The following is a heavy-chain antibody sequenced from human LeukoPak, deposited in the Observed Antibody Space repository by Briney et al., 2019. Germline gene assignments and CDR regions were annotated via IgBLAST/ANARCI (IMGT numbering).Heavy chain of an antibody. D-gene: IGHD3-3*01. CDR3: ARDLRFLDDY. J-gene: IGHJ4*02. CDR1: GFTFSTYW. Sequence: GGSLRLSCAASGFTFSTYWMTWVRQAPGKGLEWVANIKQDGSEKYYVDSVKGRFTISRDNAKNSLYLQMNSLRAEDTAMYYCARDLRFLDDYWGQGTLVTVSS. V-gene: IGHV3-7*01. CDR2: IKQDGSEK.